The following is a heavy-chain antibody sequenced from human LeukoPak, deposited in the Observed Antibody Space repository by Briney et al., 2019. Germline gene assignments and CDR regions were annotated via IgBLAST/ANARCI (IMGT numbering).Heavy chain of an antibody. CDR2: IYYSGST. V-gene: IGHV4-61*01. CDR1: GGSVSSGSYY. J-gene: IGHJ6*02. Sequence: SETLSLTCTVSGGSVSSGSYYWSWIRQPPGKGLEWIGYIYYSGSTNYNPSLKSRVTISVDTSKNQFSLKLSSVTAADTAVYYCARAEDDYGDYGDLDVWGQGTTVTVSS. CDR3: ARAEDDYGDYGDLDV. D-gene: IGHD4-17*01.